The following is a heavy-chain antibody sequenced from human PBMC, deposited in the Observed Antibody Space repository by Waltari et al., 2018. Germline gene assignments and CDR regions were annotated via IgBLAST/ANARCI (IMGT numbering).Heavy chain of an antibody. CDR2: TYYRSKWYN. V-gene: IGHV6-1*01. J-gene: IGHJ6*02. D-gene: IGHD4-17*01. CDR3: AGVTTIYYYYGMDV. CDR1: GASVSRNSVA. Sequence: QVQLQQSGPGLVKPSQRLSLTCAISGASVSRNSVAWNWIRQSPSRGLEWLGRTYYRSKWYNDYAVSVKSRITINPDTSKNQLSLQLNSVTPEDTAVYFCAGVTTIYYYYGMDVWGQGTTVTVSS.